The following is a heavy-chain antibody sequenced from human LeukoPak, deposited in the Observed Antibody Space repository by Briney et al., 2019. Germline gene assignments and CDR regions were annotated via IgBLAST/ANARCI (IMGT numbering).Heavy chain of an antibody. Sequence: GGSLRLSCEVSGFTFSNYAMSWVSQAPGKGLEWVSVISGSGGSTYYADSVKGRFAISRDNSRNTLYLQMSSLRAEDTAIYYCAKDPGLRDSFDIWGQGTMVTVSS. CDR2: ISGSGGST. CDR3: AKDPGLRDSFDI. CDR1: GFTFSNYA. J-gene: IGHJ3*02. V-gene: IGHV3-23*01.